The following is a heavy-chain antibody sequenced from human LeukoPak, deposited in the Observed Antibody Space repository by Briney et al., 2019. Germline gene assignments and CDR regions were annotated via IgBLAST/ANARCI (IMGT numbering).Heavy chain of an antibody. D-gene: IGHD3-22*01. CDR3: ARDEDNSGRYYYYMDV. CDR2: IYHSGST. V-gene: IGHV4-61*01. J-gene: IGHJ6*03. CDR1: GGSVSRGTYY. Sequence: SEPLSLPCTLSGGSVSRGTYYWNWLRQPPGRGLVWRGYIYHSGSTNYNPSLKSRATISIDTSKNQFSLNLRYVTAADTAVYYCARDEDNSGRYYYYMDVWGKGTTVTVSS.